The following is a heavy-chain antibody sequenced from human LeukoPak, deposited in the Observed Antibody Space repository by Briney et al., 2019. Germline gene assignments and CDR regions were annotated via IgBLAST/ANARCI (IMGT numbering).Heavy chain of an antibody. CDR2: IYYSGST. Sequence: SETLSLTCTVSGGSISSYYWSWIRQPPGKGLEWIGYIYYSGSTNYNPSLKSRVTISVDTSKNQFSLKLSSVTAADTAVYYCARGVRRGYSYGFPYYYMDVWGKGTTVTVSS. J-gene: IGHJ6*03. V-gene: IGHV4-59*08. D-gene: IGHD5-18*01. CDR1: GGSISSYY. CDR3: ARGVRRGYSYGFPYYYMDV.